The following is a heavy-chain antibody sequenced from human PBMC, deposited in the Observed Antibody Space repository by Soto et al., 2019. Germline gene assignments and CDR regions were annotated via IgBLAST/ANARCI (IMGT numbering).Heavy chain of an antibody. CDR1: GGFFSSYY. J-gene: IGHJ4*02. CDR2: INHSGST. CDR3: ARVIPVSGPDY. D-gene: IGHD3-16*01. Sequence: SETLSLTCAVSGGFFSSYYWSWIRQPPGKGLEWIGEINHSGSTIYSPSLKSRVTISVDTSKNQFSLNLRSVTAADTAVYYCARVIPVSGPDYWGQGTLVTVSS. V-gene: IGHV4-34*01.